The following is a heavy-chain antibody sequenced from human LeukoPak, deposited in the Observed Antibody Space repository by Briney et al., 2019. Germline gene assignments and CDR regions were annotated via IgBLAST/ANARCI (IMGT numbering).Heavy chain of an antibody. CDR1: GFTFSGSA. CDR3: TRPPLIAAAGTTMGY. V-gene: IGHV3-73*01. J-gene: IGHJ4*02. D-gene: IGHD6-13*01. Sequence: GGSLKLSCAASGFTFSGSAMHWVRQASGKGLEWVGRIRSKANSYATAYAASVKGRFTISRDDSKNTAYLQMNSLKTEDTAVYYCTRPPLIAAAGTTMGYWGQETLVTVSS. CDR2: IRSKANSYAT.